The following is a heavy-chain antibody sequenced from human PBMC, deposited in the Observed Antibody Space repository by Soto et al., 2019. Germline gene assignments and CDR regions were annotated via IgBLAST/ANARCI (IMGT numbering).Heavy chain of an antibody. CDR3: ARSEVTHPLFDGMDV. J-gene: IGHJ6*02. D-gene: IGHD2-21*02. V-gene: IGHV4-31*01. Sequence: QVQLQESGPGLVKPSQTLSLTCTVSGGSISSGGYYWSWIRQHPGKGLEWIGYIYYSGSTYYNPSLQIPVTISVDTSKNQFSLKLSSVTAADTAVYYCARSEVTHPLFDGMDVWGQGTTVTVSS. CDR2: IYYSGST. CDR1: GGSISSGGYY.